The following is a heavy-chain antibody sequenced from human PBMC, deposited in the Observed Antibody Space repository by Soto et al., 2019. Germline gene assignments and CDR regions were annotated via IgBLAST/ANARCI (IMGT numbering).Heavy chain of an antibody. CDR1: GFICSSYD. Sequence: GGSLRLSCAASGFICSSYDMSWVRQAPGKGLEWVSTILVDGRTFYVDSVKGRFTISRDTSQNTVYLQMNSLTVGDTALYYCAKATATGGGAFDICGQGTMVTVSS. D-gene: IGHD2-8*02. J-gene: IGHJ3*02. CDR3: AKATATGGGAFDI. V-gene: IGHV3-23*01. CDR2: ILVDGRT.